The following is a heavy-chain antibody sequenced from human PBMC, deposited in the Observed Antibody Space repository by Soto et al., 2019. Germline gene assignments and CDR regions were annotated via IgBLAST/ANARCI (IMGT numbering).Heavy chain of an antibody. Sequence: SETLSLTCAVSGGCINSRYWWSWVRQSPGKGLEWIGEIYHSGSTNYNPSLKSRVTISVDKSKNQFSLNLSSVTAADTAVYYCARDQNGSGNYYTRYFDYCGQGTLVTVSS. D-gene: IGHD3-10*01. CDR2: IYHSGST. CDR1: GGCINSRYW. CDR3: ARDQNGSGNYYTRYFDY. V-gene: IGHV4-4*02. J-gene: IGHJ4*02.